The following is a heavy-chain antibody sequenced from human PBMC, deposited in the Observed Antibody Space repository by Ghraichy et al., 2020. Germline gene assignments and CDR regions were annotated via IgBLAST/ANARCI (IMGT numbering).Heavy chain of an antibody. CDR3: ARDRDYCSGGYCYSHFAS. CDR2: ISGSSSTI. CDR1: GFTFSTYS. Sequence: GGSLRLSCAAAGFTFSTYSMNWVRQAPGKGLEWVSYISGSSSTIFYADSVKGRFTISRDNAKNSLYLQMNSLRDEDTAVYYCARDRDYCSGGYCYSHFASWGQGTLVTVSS. D-gene: IGHD2-15*01. V-gene: IGHV3-48*02. J-gene: IGHJ4*02.